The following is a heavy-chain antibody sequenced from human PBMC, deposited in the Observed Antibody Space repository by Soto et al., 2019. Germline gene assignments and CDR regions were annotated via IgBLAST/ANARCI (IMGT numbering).Heavy chain of an antibody. CDR2: IHDNGGA. J-gene: IGHJ4*02. D-gene: IGHD1-7*01. V-gene: IGHV4-31*03. Sequence: QVQLQESGPGLVKPSQTLSLTCTVSGDSISSGGYYCRWLRQHPGKGLEWTGDIHDNGGAYYSPSLKGRVVISVGRFENRFSLRLSSVSAADTAVYYWAMVKGGTTRRAFDSWGQGTLVTVSS. CDR1: GDSISSGGYY. CDR3: AMVKGGTTRRAFDS.